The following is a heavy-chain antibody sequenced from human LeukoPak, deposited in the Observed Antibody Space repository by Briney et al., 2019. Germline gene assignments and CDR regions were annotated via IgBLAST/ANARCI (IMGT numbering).Heavy chain of an antibody. CDR2: ISSSSYYI. CDR3: GAAYSGSSPFDY. J-gene: IGHJ4*02. D-gene: IGHD1-26*01. Sequence: GGSLRLSCTASGFTFSTYAMNWVRQDPGKGLEWVSSISSSSYYIYYADSVKGRFTISRDNAKNSLFLQMNSLRAEDTAVYYCGAAYSGSSPFDYWGQGTLVTVFS. V-gene: IGHV3-21*01. CDR1: GFTFSTYA.